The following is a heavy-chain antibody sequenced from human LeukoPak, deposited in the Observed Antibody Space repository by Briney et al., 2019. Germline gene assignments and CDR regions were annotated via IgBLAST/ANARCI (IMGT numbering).Heavy chain of an antibody. CDR2: IYTSGST. V-gene: IGHV4-61*02. CDR3: ARERNDDYGGNSDAFDI. D-gene: IGHD4-23*01. J-gene: IGHJ3*02. Sequence: TSQTLSLTCTVSGGSISSGSYYWSWIRQPAGKGLEWIGRIYTSGSTNYNTSLKNRVTISVETSKNQFSLKLSSVTAADTAVYYCARERNDDYGGNSDAFDIWGQGTMVTVSS. CDR1: GGSISSGSYY.